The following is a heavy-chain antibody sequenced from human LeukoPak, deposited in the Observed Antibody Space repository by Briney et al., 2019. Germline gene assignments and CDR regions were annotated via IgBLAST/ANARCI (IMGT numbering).Heavy chain of an antibody. J-gene: IGHJ1*01. Sequence: GESLKISCKGSGYSFTTYWIGGGRQQPGKGVEWMGIIYPSDSDTRDSQSCEGQVTISADKSISTAYLQWSSLKASDTAMYYCASRGGKSYFHTWGQGTLVTVSS. CDR3: ASRGGKSYFHT. D-gene: IGHD1-26*01. CDR1: GYSFTTYW. CDR2: IYPSDSDT. V-gene: IGHV5-51*01.